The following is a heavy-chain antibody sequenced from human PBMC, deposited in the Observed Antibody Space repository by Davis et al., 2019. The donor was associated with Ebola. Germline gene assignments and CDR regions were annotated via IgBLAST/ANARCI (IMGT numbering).Heavy chain of an antibody. J-gene: IGHJ6*02. Sequence: GESLKISCAASGFTFSSYWMSWVRQAPGKGLEWVANIKQDGSEKYYVDSVKGRFTISRDNSKNTLYLQMNGLRAEDTAVYYCASFRLPYYYGMDVWGQGTTVTVSS. CDR1: GFTFSSYW. CDR2: IKQDGSEK. D-gene: IGHD4-11*01. V-gene: IGHV3-7*03. CDR3: ASFRLPYYYGMDV.